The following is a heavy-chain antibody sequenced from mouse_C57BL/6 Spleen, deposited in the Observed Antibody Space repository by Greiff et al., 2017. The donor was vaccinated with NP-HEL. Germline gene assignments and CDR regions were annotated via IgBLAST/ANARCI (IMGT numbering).Heavy chain of an antibody. V-gene: IGHV1-54*01. Sequence: QVQLQQSGAELVRPGPSVKVSCKASGYAFTNYLIEWVKQRPGQGLEWIGVINPGSGGTNYNEKFKGKATLTADKSSSTAYMQLSSLTSEDSAVYFCARTTVVAHWYFDVWGTGTTVTVSS. J-gene: IGHJ1*03. CDR3: ARTTVVAHWYFDV. CDR1: GYAFTNYL. D-gene: IGHD1-1*01. CDR2: INPGSGGT.